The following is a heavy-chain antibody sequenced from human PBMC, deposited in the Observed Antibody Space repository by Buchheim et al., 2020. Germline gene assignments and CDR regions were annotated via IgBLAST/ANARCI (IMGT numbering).Heavy chain of an antibody. CDR2: ISGSGGST. CDR1: GFTFSSYA. CDR3: ATAGYYGSGSYFGYYYYYMDV. V-gene: IGHV3-23*01. Sequence: EVQLLESGGGLVQPGGSLRLSCAASGFTFSSYAMSWVRQAPGKGLEWVSAISGSGGSTYYADSVKGRFTISRDNSKNTLYLQMNSLRAEDTAVYYCATAGYYGSGSYFGYYYYYMDVWGKGTT. J-gene: IGHJ6*03. D-gene: IGHD3-10*01.